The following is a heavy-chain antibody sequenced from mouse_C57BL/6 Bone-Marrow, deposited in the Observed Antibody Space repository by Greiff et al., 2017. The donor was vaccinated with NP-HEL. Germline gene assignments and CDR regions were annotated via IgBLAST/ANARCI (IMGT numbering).Heavy chain of an antibody. J-gene: IGHJ2*01. Sequence: QVQLQQSGPGLVQPSQSLSITCTVSGFSLTSYGVHWVRQSPGKGLEWLGVIWRGGSTDYNAAFMSRLSITKDNSKSQVFFKMNSLQADDTAIYYCAKSWGSSSYYFDYWGQGTTLTVSS. CDR2: IWRGGST. V-gene: IGHV2-5*01. D-gene: IGHD1-1*01. CDR3: AKSWGSSSYYFDY. CDR1: GFSLTSYG.